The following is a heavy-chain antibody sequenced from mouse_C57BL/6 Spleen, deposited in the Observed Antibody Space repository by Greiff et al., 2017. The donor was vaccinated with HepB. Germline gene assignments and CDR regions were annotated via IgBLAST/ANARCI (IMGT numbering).Heavy chain of an antibody. CDR3: ATTGTQYFDV. Sequence: EVKLVESGPVLVKPGASVKMSCKASGYTFTDYYMNWVKQSHGKSLEWIGVINPYNGGTSYNQKFKGKATLTVDKSSSTAYMELNSLTSEDSAVYYCATTGTQYFDVWGTGTTVTVSS. J-gene: IGHJ1*03. CDR1: GYTFTDYY. V-gene: IGHV1-19*01. D-gene: IGHD4-1*01. CDR2: INPYNGGT.